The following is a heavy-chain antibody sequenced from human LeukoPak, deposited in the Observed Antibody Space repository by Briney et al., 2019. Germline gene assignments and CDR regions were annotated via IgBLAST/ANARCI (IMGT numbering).Heavy chain of an antibody. CDR2: FDPEDGET. D-gene: IGHD4-17*01. V-gene: IGHV1-24*01. CDR1: GDTLSDLS. CDR3: ATAYGGGFDY. J-gene: IGHJ4*02. Sequence: ASVTVPCKLSGDTLSDLSMHWVRQAPGKGLEWMGGFDPEDGETLYTQKFQGRVTMTEDTSTETAYMELSSLRFEDTAIYYCATAYGGGFDYWGQGTMVTVSS.